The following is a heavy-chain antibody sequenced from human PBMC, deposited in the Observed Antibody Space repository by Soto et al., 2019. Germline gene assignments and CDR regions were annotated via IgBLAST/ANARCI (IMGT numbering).Heavy chain of an antibody. CDR1: GFTFSSYW. Sequence: EVQLVEPGGGLVQPGGSLRLSCVASGFTFSSYWMHWVRQAPGKGLVWVSSISNDGSSIYADPVKGRFTISRDNAKNTLYLQMNGLIAEDTAVYYCARLPNKSPQNWGQSTLVIVSP. CDR2: ISNDGSS. J-gene: IGHJ1*01. V-gene: IGHV3-74*01. CDR3: ARLPNKSPQN.